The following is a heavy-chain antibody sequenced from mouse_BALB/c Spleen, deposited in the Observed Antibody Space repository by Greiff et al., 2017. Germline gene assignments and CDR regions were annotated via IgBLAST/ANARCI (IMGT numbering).Heavy chain of an antibody. CDR1: GFSLTSYG. CDR2: IWAGGST. CDR3: ASALGGGFAY. D-gene: IGHD4-1*01. Sequence: VQRVESGPGLEAPSQSLSITCTVSGFSLTSYGVHWVRQPPGKGLEWLGVIWAGGSTNYNSALMSRLSISKDNSKSQVFLKMNSLQTDDTAMYYCASALGGGFAYWGQGTLVTVSA. J-gene: IGHJ3*01. V-gene: IGHV2-9*02.